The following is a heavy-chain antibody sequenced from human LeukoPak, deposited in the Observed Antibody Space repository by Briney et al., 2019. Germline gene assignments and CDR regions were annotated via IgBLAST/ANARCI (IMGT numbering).Heavy chain of an antibody. CDR2: IKQDGSEK. CDR1: GFTFSSYW. J-gene: IGHJ4*02. CDR3: ARDFGPYYYDSSGFFDY. D-gene: IGHD3-22*01. Sequence: PGGSLRLSCAASGFTFSSYWMSWVRQAPGKGLEWVANIKQDGSEKYYVDSVKGRFTISRDNAKNSLYLQMNSLRAEDTAVYYCARDFGPYYYDSSGFFDYWGQGTLVTVSS. V-gene: IGHV3-7*01.